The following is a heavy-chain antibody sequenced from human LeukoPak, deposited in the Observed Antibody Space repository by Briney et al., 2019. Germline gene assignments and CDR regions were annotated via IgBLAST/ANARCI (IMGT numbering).Heavy chain of an antibody. Sequence: GGSLRLSCAASGFTFSSYWMSWVRQAPGKGLEWVANIKQDGSEKYYVDSVKGRFTISRDNAKNSLYLQMNSLRAEDTAVYYCARSGYDYVWGSYRLTPYYFDYWGQGTLVTVSS. V-gene: IGHV3-7*03. CDR2: IKQDGSEK. J-gene: IGHJ4*02. CDR1: GFTFSSYW. D-gene: IGHD3-16*02. CDR3: ARSGYDYVWGSYRLTPYYFDY.